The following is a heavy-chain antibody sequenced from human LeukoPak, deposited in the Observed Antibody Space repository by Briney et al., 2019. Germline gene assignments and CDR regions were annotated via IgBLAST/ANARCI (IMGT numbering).Heavy chain of an antibody. CDR2: IYYSGST. CDR1: GGSISSYY. CDR3: ARVRSSRAFDY. D-gene: IGHD1-26*01. J-gene: IGHJ4*02. Sequence: SETLSLTCTVSGGSISSYYWSWIRQPPGKGLEWIGYIYYSGSTNYNPSLKSRVTMSVDTSKNQFSLKLSSVTAADTAVYYCARVRSSRAFDYWGQGTLVTVSS. V-gene: IGHV4-59*12.